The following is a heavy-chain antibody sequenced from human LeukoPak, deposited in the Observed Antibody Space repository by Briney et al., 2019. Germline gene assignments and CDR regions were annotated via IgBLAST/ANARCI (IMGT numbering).Heavy chain of an antibody. D-gene: IGHD2-2*02. J-gene: IGHJ4*02. CDR1: GFTFTTYS. CDR2: ISTSGRST. CDR3: AAYNCSRTSCYTGGFDY. V-gene: IGHV3-23*01. Sequence: GGSLRLSCAASGFTFTTYSMSWVRQAPGRGLEWVSAISTSGRSTYYADSVKGRFTISRDSSKNTLNLQMNSLRAEDTAVYYCAAYNCSRTSCYTGGFDYWGQGTLVTVSS.